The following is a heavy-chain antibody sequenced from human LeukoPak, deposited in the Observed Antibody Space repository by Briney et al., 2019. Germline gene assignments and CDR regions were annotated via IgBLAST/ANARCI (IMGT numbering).Heavy chain of an antibody. V-gene: IGHV1-69*06. D-gene: IGHD5-18*01. CDR3: ARDFGYSYGYRAFDI. CDR2: IIPIFGTA. J-gene: IGHJ3*02. Sequence: GASVKVSCKASGGTFSSYAISWVRQAPGQGLEWMGGIIPIFGTANYAQKFQGRVTITADKSTSTAYMELSSLRSEDTAVYYCARDFGYSYGYRAFDIWGQGTMVTVSS. CDR1: GGTFSSYA.